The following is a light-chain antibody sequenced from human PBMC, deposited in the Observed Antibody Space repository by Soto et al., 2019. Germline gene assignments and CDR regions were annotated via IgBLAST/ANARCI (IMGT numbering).Light chain of an antibody. V-gene: IGLV1-47*01. Sequence: QSVLTQPPSASGTPGQRVXISCSGSSSNIGSNYVYWYQQLPGTAPKLLIYRNNQRPSGVPDRFSGSKSGTSASLAISGLRSEDEADYYCAAWDDSLSGDWVFGGGTKLTVL. CDR3: AAWDDSLSGDWV. J-gene: IGLJ3*02. CDR2: RNN. CDR1: SSNIGSNY.